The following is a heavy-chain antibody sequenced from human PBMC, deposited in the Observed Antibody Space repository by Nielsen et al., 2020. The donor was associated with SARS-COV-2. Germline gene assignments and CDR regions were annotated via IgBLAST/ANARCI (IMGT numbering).Heavy chain of an antibody. CDR2: ISSSSSYT. V-gene: IGHV3-11*03. J-gene: IGHJ6*01. CDR3: TLLQEHL. Sequence: GGSLRLSCAASGFTFSDYYMSWIRQAPGKGLEWISYISSSSSYTNYADSVKGRFTISRDNAKNSLYLQMNSLHQGPIGLPPGTLLQEHLWG. CDR1: GFTFSDYY.